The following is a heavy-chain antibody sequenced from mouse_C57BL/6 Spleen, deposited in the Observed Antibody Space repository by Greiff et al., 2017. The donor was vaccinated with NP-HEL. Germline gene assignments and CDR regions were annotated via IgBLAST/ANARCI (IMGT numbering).Heavy chain of an antibody. V-gene: IGHV1-64*01. D-gene: IGHD2-1*01. Sequence: QVQLQQPGAELLKPGASVKLSCKAPGYTFPSYWMHGVKQRPGQGFEWIGMILPNSGSTNYNEKFKSKATLTVDKSSSTAYMQLSSLTSEDSAVYYCARSTMDYFDYWGQGTTLTVSS. J-gene: IGHJ2*01. CDR2: ILPNSGST. CDR1: GYTFPSYW. CDR3: ARSTMDYFDY.